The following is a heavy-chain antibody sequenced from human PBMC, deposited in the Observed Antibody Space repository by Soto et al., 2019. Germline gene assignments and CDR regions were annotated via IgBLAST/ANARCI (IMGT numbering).Heavy chain of an antibody. V-gene: IGHV3-23*01. D-gene: IGHD1-1*01. Sequence: EVQLLESGGGLAQPGGSLRLSCTASGFTFSSYDMSWGRQAPGKGLEWVSVISDNGGTTYYAASVKGRFTISRDNSKNTLYLQMNSLRVEDTAVYYCTKRLGSTATTYGDSWGQGPLVTVSS. CDR1: GFTFSSYD. J-gene: IGHJ4*02. CDR2: ISDNGGTT. CDR3: TKRLGSTATTYGDS.